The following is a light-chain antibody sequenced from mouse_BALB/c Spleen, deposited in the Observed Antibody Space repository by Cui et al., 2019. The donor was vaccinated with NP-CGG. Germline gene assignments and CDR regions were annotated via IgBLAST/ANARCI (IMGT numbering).Light chain of an antibody. V-gene: IGLV1*01. CDR3: ALWYSNHWV. Sequence: QAVVTQESALTTSPGETVTLTCRSSTGAVTTSNYANWVQEKPDQLFTGLIGGTNNRAPGVPARFSGSLIGDKAALTITGAQTEDEAIYFCALWYSNHWVFGGGTELTVL. CDR1: TGAVTTSNY. CDR2: GTN. J-gene: IGLJ1*01.